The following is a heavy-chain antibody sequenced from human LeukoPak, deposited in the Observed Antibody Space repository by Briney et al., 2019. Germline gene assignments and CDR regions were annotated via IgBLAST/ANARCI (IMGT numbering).Heavy chain of an antibody. Sequence: GGSLRLSCAASGFTFSSYWMSWVHQAPGKGLEWVANIRQDGSDRYYVDSVKGRFTISRDNAKNSLYLQMNSLRAEDTAVYYCAKTDTYTSGWYMNSWGQGTLVTVSS. D-gene: IGHD6-19*01. CDR2: IRQDGSDR. CDR1: GFTFSSYW. J-gene: IGHJ4*02. V-gene: IGHV3-7*03. CDR3: AKTDTYTSGWYMNS.